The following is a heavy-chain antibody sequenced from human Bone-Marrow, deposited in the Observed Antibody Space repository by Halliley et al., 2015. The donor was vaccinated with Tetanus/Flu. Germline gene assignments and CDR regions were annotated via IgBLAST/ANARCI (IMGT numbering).Heavy chain of an antibody. CDR3: ARASMTGTDDF. Sequence: LVKPTQTLSLTCTFSGFSLTTAGMCVSWIRQPPGKAPEWLALIDWDGDKHYSASLKTRLTLSKDSSKDQVILTLTDVNPGDTATYFCARASMTGTDDFWGQGIMVTVTS. D-gene: IGHD1-1*01. CDR2: IDWDGDK. V-gene: IGHV2-70*01. J-gene: IGHJ4*02. CDR1: GFSLTTAGMC.